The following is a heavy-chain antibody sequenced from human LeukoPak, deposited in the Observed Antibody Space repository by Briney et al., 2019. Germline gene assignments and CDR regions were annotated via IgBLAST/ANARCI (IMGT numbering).Heavy chain of an antibody. CDR1: GYTLTELS. V-gene: IGHV1-24*01. Sequence: ASVKVSCKVSGYTLTELSMHWVRQAPGKGLEWMGGFDPVDGETIYAQKFQGRVTMTEDTSTDTAYMELSSLRSEDTAVYYCATGRGETLDYDFWSGYYRWGQGTLVTVSS. CDR2: FDPVDGET. D-gene: IGHD3-3*01. J-gene: IGHJ4*02. CDR3: ATGRGETLDYDFWSGYYR.